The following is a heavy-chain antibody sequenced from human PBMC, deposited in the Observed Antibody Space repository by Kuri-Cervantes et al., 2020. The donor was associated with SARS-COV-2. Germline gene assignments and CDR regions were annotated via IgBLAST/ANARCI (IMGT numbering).Heavy chain of an antibody. CDR2: IYYSGST. CDR3: ARSSSWYAVDY. CDR1: GGSVSSYY. J-gene: IGHJ4*02. V-gene: IGHV4-59*02. D-gene: IGHD6-13*01. Sequence: GSLRLSCAVNGGSVSSYYWSWIRQPPGKGLEWIGYIYYSGSTNYNPSLKSRVTISVDTSKNQFSLKLSSVTAADTAVYYCARSSSWYAVDYWGQGTLVTVSS.